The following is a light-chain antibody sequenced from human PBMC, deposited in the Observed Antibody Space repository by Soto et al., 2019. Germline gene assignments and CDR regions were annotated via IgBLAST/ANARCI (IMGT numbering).Light chain of an antibody. Sequence: DIQMTQSPFTLSASVGARVTLTCRASQSISSWLAWYQQKPGKAPKLLIYDASILASGVPSRFSGSGSGTEFTLTISSLQPEDFATYSCQQYYISWSFGQGTKV. CDR2: DAS. CDR1: QSISSW. V-gene: IGKV1-5*01. J-gene: IGKJ1*01. CDR3: QQYYISWS.